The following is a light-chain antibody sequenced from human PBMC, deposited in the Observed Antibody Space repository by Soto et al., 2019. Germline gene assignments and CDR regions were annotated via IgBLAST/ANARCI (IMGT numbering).Light chain of an antibody. CDR1: SGHSSYI. CDR2: LEGSGSY. CDR3: ETWDSNIHWL. Sequence: QSVLTQLSSASASMGSSVKLTCTLSSGHSSYIIAWHQQQPGKAPRYLMKLEGSGSYNKGSGVPDRFSGSSSGADRYLTISNLQFEDEADYYCETWDSNIHWLFGGGTKLTVL. J-gene: IGLJ3*02. V-gene: IGLV4-60*02.